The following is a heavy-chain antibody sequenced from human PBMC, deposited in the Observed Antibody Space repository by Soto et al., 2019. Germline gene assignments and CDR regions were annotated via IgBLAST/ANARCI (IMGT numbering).Heavy chain of an antibody. D-gene: IGHD2-15*01. CDR3: AQVDPNRGRGLDV. CDR2: ISGSSAGT. CDR1: GFTFSTYA. V-gene: IGHV3-23*01. Sequence: GGSLRLSCLASGFTFSTYAMSWVRQAQGKGLEWVSLISGSSAGTYYADSVKGRVSISRDNSKNMLYLQMNSLRVEDTAVYFCAQVDPNRGRGLDVWGQGTMVTVSS. J-gene: IGHJ6*02.